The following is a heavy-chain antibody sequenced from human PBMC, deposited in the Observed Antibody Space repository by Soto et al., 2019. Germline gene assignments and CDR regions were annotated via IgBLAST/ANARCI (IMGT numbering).Heavy chain of an antibody. V-gene: IGHV3-33*01. CDR2: IWYDGSNK. D-gene: IGHD5-12*01. Sequence: GGSLRLSCAASGFTFSSYGMHWVRQAPGKGLEWVAVIWYDGSNKYYADSVKGRFTIPRDNSKNTLYLQMNSLRAEDTAVYYCARDLGGGYEAYGMDVWGQGTTVTVSS. CDR3: ARDLGGGYEAYGMDV. J-gene: IGHJ6*02. CDR1: GFTFSSYG.